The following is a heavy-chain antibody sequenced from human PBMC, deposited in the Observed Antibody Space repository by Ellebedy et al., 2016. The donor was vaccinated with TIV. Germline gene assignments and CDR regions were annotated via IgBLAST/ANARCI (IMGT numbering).Heavy chain of an antibody. Sequence: ASVKVSXXASGYTFTDYYLHWVRQAPGQGLEYMGWINPDSGVTDSAQKFQGRVTMTRDSSITTASMELRALTSYDTAVYYCARSGYGTGDYYGLDVWGQGTTVTVS. CDR1: GYTFTDYY. CDR2: INPDSGVT. D-gene: IGHD5-12*01. CDR3: ARSGYGTGDYYGLDV. J-gene: IGHJ6*02. V-gene: IGHV1-2*02.